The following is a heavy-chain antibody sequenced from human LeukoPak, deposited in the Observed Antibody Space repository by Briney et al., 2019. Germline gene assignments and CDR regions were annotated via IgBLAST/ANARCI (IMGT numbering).Heavy chain of an antibody. CDR1: GFTFSSYA. D-gene: IGHD3-3*01. Sequence: GGSLRLSCAASGFTFSSYAMSWVRQAPGKGLEWVSAISGSGGSTYYADSVKGRFTISRDNSKNTLCLQMNSLRAEDTAVYYCDLGDFWSGFFDYWGQGTLVTVSS. V-gene: IGHV3-23*01. CDR2: ISGSGGST. CDR3: DLGDFWSGFFDY. J-gene: IGHJ4*02.